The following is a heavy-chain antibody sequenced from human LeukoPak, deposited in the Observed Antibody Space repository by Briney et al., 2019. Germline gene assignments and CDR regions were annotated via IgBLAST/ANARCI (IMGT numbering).Heavy chain of an antibody. CDR2: ISYDGSNK. CDR1: GFTFSSYG. Sequence: GGSLRLSCAASGFTFSSYGMHWVRQPPGKGLEWVAVISYDGSNKYYADSVKGRFTISRDNSKSTVYLQMNSLRAEDTAVYYCAKPLWLAGTLGFADWGQGTLVTVSS. CDR3: AKPLWLAGTLGFAD. D-gene: IGHD1-7*01. J-gene: IGHJ4*02. V-gene: IGHV3-30*18.